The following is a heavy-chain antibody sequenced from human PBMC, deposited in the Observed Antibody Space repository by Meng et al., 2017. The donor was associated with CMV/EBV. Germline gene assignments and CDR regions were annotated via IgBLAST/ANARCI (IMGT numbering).Heavy chain of an antibody. CDR3: ARKVYDFWNASSWFDP. Sequence: AETLSLTCTVPGGSISSYYWSWIRQPPGKGLEWIGYIYYSGSTNYNPSLKSRVTISVDTSKNQFSLKLSSVTAADTAVYYCARKVYDFWNASSWFDPWGQGTLVTVSS. CDR1: GGSISSYY. CDR2: IYYSGST. J-gene: IGHJ5*02. V-gene: IGHV4-59*01. D-gene: IGHD3-3*01.